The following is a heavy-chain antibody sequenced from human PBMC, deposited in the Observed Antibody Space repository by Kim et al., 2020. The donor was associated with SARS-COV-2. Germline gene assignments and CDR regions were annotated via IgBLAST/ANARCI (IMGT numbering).Heavy chain of an antibody. CDR3: AKDYRSGMIVVARPFDP. Sequence: GGSLRLSCAASGFTFSSYAMSWVRQAPGKGLEWVSAISGSGGSTYYADSVKGRFTISRDNSKNTLYLQMNSLRAEDTAVYYCAKDYRSGMIVVARPFDPWGQGTLVTVSS. CDR2: ISGSGGST. V-gene: IGHV3-23*01. D-gene: IGHD3-22*01. CDR1: GFTFSSYA. J-gene: IGHJ5*02.